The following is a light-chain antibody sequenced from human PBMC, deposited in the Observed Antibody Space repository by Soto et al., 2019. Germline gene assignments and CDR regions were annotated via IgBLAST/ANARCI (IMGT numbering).Light chain of an antibody. CDR1: SGHSSYA. CDR2: LNIDGSH. CDR3: QTWDTGILVV. Sequence: QPVLTQSPSASASLGASVKLTCTLSSGHSSYAIAWHQQQPEKGPRYLMKLNIDGSHSKGDGIPDRFSGSSSGAERYPTISSLQSEDEADYYCQTWDTGILVVFGGGTKLTVL. V-gene: IGLV4-69*01. J-gene: IGLJ2*01.